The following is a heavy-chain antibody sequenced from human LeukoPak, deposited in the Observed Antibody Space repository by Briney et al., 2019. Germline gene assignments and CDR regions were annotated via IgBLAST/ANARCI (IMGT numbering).Heavy chain of an antibody. CDR2: IRYDGSNK. Sequence: PGGSLRPSCAASGFTFSSYGMHWVRQAPGKGLEWVAFIRYDGSNKYYADSVKGRFTISRDNSKNTLYLQMNSLRAEDTAVYYCAKEGGMVTDYWGQEPWSPSPQ. V-gene: IGHV3-30*02. CDR3: AKEGGMVTDY. D-gene: IGHD2-21*02. CDR1: GFTFSSYG. J-gene: IGHJ4*01.